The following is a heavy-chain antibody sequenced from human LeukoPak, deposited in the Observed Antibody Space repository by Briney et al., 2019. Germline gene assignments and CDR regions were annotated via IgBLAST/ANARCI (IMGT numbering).Heavy chain of an antibody. J-gene: IGHJ4*02. CDR1: GGSISSSGYY. CDR3: ARLVDYYDSRGYFDY. CDR2: IYFSGTT. Sequence: SETLSLTCTVSGGSISSSGYYWGWVRQPPGKGLEWIGIIYFSGTTYYNPSLKSRVTISVDTSKNQFSLKLNSVTAADTAVYYCARLVDYYDSRGYFDYWGQGALDTVSS. V-gene: IGHV4-39*01. D-gene: IGHD3-22*01.